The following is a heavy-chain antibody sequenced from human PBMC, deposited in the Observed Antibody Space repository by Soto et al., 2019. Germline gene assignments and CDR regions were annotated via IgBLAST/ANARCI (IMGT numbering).Heavy chain of an antibody. D-gene: IGHD3-3*01. V-gene: IGHV4-34*01. CDR3: ARRLAYYDFWSGTENWFDP. Sequence: TSETLSLTCAVYGGSFSGYYWSWIRQPPGKGLEWIGEINHSGSTNYNPSLKSRVTISVDTSKNQFSLKLSSVTAADTAVYYCARRLAYYDFWSGTENWFDPWGQGTLVTVSS. CDR1: GGSFSGYY. CDR2: INHSGST. J-gene: IGHJ5*02.